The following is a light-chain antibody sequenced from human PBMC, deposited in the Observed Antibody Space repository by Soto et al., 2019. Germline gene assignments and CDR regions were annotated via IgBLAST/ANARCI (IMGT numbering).Light chain of an antibody. J-gene: IGKJ5*01. CDR2: GAS. CDR3: QQYGSSPIT. CDR1: QSVSSSY. V-gene: IGKV3-20*01. Sequence: ELVLTQSPGTLSFSPGARATLSCRASQSVSSSYLAWYQQKPGQAPRLFIYGASSRATGIPDRFSVSGSGTDGTINISRLEPEDGEVYDGQQYGSSPITFGQGTRLEIK.